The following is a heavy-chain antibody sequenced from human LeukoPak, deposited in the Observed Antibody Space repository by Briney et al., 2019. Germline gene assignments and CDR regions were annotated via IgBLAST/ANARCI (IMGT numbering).Heavy chain of an antibody. V-gene: IGHV1-2*02. CDR1: GYTFTDYY. CDR2: INSNSGGT. D-gene: IGHD2-21*01. J-gene: IGHJ5*02. Sequence: ASVKVSCKASGYTFTDYYIHWVRQAPGQGLEWMGWINSNSGGTKYTQRFKGRVTMTTDTSISTVYMELNRLISDDTAVYYCVKGRMVLWYNWFDPWGQGTLVTVSS. CDR3: VKGRMVLWYNWFDP.